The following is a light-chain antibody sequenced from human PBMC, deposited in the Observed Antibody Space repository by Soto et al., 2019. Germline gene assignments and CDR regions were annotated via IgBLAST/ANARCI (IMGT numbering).Light chain of an antibody. J-gene: IGLJ2*01. CDR3: QSYDSSLSAHVV. Sequence: QAVLTQPPSASGTPGQTVIISCSGTRSNIGSHAVNWYQQLPGTAPKRLIYGNNNRASGVPDRFSGSRFGPSASLAITGLRAEDEANYYCQSYDSSLSAHVVFGGGTKLTVL. CDR2: GNN. V-gene: IGLV1-40*01. CDR1: RSNIGSHA.